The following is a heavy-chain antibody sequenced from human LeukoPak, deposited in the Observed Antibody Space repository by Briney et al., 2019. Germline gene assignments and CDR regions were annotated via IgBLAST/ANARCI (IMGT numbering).Heavy chain of an antibody. Sequence: SETLSLTCTVSGGSISSSGCYWSWIRQPAGKGLEWIGRIFSSGSTNYNPSLKSRVTISVVTSKNQFSLKLSSVTAADTAVYYCARDREDYYDSSGYHNWFDPWGQGTLVTVSS. CDR1: GGSISSSGCY. CDR2: IFSSGST. V-gene: IGHV4-61*02. J-gene: IGHJ5*02. D-gene: IGHD3-22*01. CDR3: ARDREDYYDSSGYHNWFDP.